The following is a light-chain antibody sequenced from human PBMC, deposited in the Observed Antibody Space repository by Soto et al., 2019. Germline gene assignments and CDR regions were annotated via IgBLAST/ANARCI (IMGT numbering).Light chain of an antibody. V-gene: IGKV1-5*03. CDR1: QNINTW. Sequence: DCPMTQSPSTLSASVGDSVTISCRASQNINTWLAWYHQKPGKVPKLLIYAASTLQSGVPSRFSGSGSGTDFTLTISSLQPEDFATYYCLLDFSYFWAFGQGTKVDIK. J-gene: IGKJ1*01. CDR2: AAS. CDR3: LLDFSYFWA.